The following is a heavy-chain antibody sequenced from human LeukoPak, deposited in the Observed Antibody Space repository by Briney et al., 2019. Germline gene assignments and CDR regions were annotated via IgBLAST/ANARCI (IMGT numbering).Heavy chain of an antibody. V-gene: IGHV4-30-4*08. CDR2: IYYSGST. CDR3: ARLYCSGGSCYSHYYYYMDV. CDR1: GGSISSGDYY. Sequence: PSETLSLTCTVSGGSISSGDYYWSWIRQPPGKGLEWIGYIYYSGSTYYNPSLKSRVTISVDTSKNQFSLKLSSVTAADTAVYYCARLYCSGGSCYSHYYYYMDVWGKGTTVTVSS. J-gene: IGHJ6*03. D-gene: IGHD2-15*01.